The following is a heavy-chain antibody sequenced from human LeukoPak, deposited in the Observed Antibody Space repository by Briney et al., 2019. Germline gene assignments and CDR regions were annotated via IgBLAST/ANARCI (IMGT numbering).Heavy chain of an antibody. D-gene: IGHD2-15*01. CDR2: INHSGST. Sequence: SETLSLTCAVYGGSFSGYYWSWIRQPPGKGLEWIGEINHSGSTNYNPSLKSRVTISVDTSKNQFSLKLSSVTAADTAVYYCGVVVARGRDYWGQGTLATVSS. V-gene: IGHV4-34*01. CDR3: GVVVARGRDY. CDR1: GGSFSGYY. J-gene: IGHJ4*02.